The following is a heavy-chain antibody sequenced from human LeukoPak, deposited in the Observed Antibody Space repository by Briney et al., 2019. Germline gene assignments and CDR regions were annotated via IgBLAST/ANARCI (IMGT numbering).Heavy chain of an antibody. Sequence: KPSETLSPTCTVSGGSISSSSYYWGWIRQPPGKGLEWIGSIYYSGSTYYNPSLKSRVTISVDTSKNQFSLRLSSVTAADTAVYYCARESSDLDRWGYYYYYMDVWGKGTTVTISS. J-gene: IGHJ6*03. V-gene: IGHV4-39*07. D-gene: IGHD5-24*01. CDR3: ARESSDLDRWGYYYYYMDV. CDR1: GGSISSSSYY. CDR2: IYYSGST.